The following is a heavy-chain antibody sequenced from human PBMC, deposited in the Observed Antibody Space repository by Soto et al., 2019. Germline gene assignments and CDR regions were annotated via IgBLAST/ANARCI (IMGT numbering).Heavy chain of an antibody. CDR3: ARSSSWYVFDY. CDR1: GYTFTSYA. Sequence: QVQLVQSGAEVKKPGASVKVSCKASGYTFTSYAMHWVRQAPGQRLEWMGWINAGNGNTKYSQKFQGRVTITRDTSASTADMELSSLRSEDTAVYYCARSSSWYVFDYWGQGTLVTVPS. J-gene: IGHJ4*02. D-gene: IGHD6-13*01. CDR2: INAGNGNT. V-gene: IGHV1-3*01.